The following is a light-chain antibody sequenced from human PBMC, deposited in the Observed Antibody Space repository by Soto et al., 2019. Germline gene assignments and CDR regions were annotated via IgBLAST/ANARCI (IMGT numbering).Light chain of an antibody. Sequence: QSVLTQPPSVSGAPGQRVTIPCTGSSSNIGAGYDVHWYQHLPGTVPKLLIYGNSNRPSGVPDRFSGSKSGTSASLAITGLQAEDEADYYCQSYERSWRYVFGTGTKVTVL. CDR3: QSYERSWRYV. CDR1: SSNIGAGYD. J-gene: IGLJ1*01. CDR2: GNS. V-gene: IGLV1-40*01.